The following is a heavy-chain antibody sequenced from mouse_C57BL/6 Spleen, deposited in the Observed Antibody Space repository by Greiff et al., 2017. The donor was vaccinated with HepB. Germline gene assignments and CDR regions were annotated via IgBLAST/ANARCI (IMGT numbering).Heavy chain of an antibody. D-gene: IGHD3-2*02. CDR3: ARCTTAQAHYFDY. CDR2: INPNYGTT. Sequence: VQLKQSGPELVKPGASVKISCKASGFSFTDYNMNWVKQSNGKSLEWIGVINPNYGTTSYNQKFKGKATLTVDQSSSTAYMQLNSLTSEDSAVYYCARCTTAQAHYFDYWGKGTTLTVSS. J-gene: IGHJ2*01. CDR1: GFSFTDYN. V-gene: IGHV1-39*01.